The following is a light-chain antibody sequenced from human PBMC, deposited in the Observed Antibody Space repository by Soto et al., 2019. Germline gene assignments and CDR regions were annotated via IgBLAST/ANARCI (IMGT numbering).Light chain of an antibody. CDR2: GAS. CDR1: ESVSTN. Sequence: EIVMTQSPATLSLSPGERATLSCRASESVSTNLAWYQRKAGQAPRLLIYGASTRATGIPARFSGSGSGTDFTLTISSLQSDDFADYYCQQYSIWRTFGQGTKVEIK. V-gene: IGKV3-15*01. J-gene: IGKJ1*01. CDR3: QQYSIWRT.